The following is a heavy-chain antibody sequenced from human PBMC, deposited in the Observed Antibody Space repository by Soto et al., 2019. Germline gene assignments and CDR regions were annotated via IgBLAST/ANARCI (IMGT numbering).Heavy chain of an antibody. D-gene: IGHD3-16*01. V-gene: IGHV4-59*08. CDR2: IYCSGST. J-gene: IGHJ3*02. CDR3: ARRWGDAFDI. Sequence: QVQLQESGPGLVKPSETLSLTCTVSGGSISSDYCSCIRQPPGKVLEWIGYIYCSGSTNYNPPLKRRVPISVDTSKNQFSMKLSSVTAADTAVYYCARRWGDAFDIWGQGTMVTVSS. CDR1: GGSISSDY.